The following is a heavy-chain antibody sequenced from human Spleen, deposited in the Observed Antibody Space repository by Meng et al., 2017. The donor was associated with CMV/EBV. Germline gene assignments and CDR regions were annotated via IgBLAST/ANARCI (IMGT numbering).Heavy chain of an antibody. V-gene: IGHV4-4*03. J-gene: IGHJ4*02. D-gene: IGHD6-13*01. CDR3: ARIGPTWYSSSWYVDY. Sequence: VTLPASVPALGKPPETRSPTCAVSGDSITNHNWWAWVRQPPGKGLEWIGEIPHRGSSAYTPSLKSRVTISVDTSKNQFSLKLSSVTAADTAVYYCARIGPTWYSSSWYVDYWGQGTLVTVSS. CDR2: IPHRGSS. CDR1: GDSITNHNW.